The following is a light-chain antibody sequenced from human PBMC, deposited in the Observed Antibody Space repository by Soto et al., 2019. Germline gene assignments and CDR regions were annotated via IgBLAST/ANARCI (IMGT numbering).Light chain of an antibody. CDR3: AAWDDSLNVYV. CDR1: SSNIGSDT. V-gene: IGLV1-44*01. Sequence: QSVLTQPPSASGTPGQRVTISCSGSSSNIGSDTVNWYQQLPGTAPKLLIYSNNQRPSGVPNRFSGSKSGTSASLAISGLQSEDEADYYCAAWDDSLNVYVFGTGPKVTVL. CDR2: SNN. J-gene: IGLJ1*01.